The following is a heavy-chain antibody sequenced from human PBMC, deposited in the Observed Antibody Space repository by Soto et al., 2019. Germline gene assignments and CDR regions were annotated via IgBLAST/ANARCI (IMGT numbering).Heavy chain of an antibody. J-gene: IGHJ4*02. D-gene: IGHD5-12*01. Sequence: EVQLVESGGGLVQPGGSLRLSCAASGFTFSDHYMEWVRQAPGKGLEWVGRIRSKGDSYTTEYAASVKGRFTISRDDSKSSLYLQMNSLNSEDTAVYYCTRVRGYGGYDFGNYFEYRGQGTLVTVFS. CDR2: IRSKGDSYTT. CDR1: GFTFSDHY. CDR3: TRVRGYGGYDFGNYFEY. V-gene: IGHV3-72*01.